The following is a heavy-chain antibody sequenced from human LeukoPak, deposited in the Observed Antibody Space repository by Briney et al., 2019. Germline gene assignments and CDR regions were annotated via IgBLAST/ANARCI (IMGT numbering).Heavy chain of an antibody. D-gene: IGHD2-2*01. CDR1: GYTFTSYY. V-gene: IGHV1-46*01. Sequence: GASVKVSCKASGYTFTSYYMHWVRQAPGQGLEWMGIINPSGGSTSYAQKFQGRVTMTRDTSTSTVYMELSSLRSEDTAVYYCARDLNAGYQLLSYLGVAARPHDAFDIWGQGTMVTVSS. J-gene: IGHJ3*02. CDR2: INPSGGST. CDR3: ARDLNAGYQLLSYLGVAARPHDAFDI.